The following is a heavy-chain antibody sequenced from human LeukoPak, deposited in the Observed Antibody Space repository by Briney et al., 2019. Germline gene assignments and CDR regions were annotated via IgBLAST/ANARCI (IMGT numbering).Heavy chain of an antibody. V-gene: IGHV4-39*01. CDR2: IYDSGST. Sequence: SETLSLTCTVSGGSIRSSYYYWGWIRQPPGKGLEWIGSIYDSGSTYYNPSLKSRVTISVDTSKNQFSLKLNSVTAADTAVYYCARALSVFFDAFDIWGQGTMVTVSS. CDR3: ARALSVFFDAFDI. D-gene: IGHD5/OR15-5a*01. CDR1: GGSIRSSYYY. J-gene: IGHJ3*02.